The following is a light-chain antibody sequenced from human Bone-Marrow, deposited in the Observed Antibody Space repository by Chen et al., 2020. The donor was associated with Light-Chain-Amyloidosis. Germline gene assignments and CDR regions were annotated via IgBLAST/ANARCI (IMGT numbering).Light chain of an antibody. CDR1: RGSIATND. CDR2: EDD. CDR3: QSYQGSSQGV. J-gene: IGLJ3*02. Sequence: NFMLTHPHSVWESPGKTVIISGTRSRGSIATNDVQWYQQRPGSSPTTVIYEDDQRPSGVPERFSGSIDRSSNSASLTISGLKTEDEADYYCQSYQGSSQGVFGGGTKLTVL. V-gene: IGLV6-57*01.